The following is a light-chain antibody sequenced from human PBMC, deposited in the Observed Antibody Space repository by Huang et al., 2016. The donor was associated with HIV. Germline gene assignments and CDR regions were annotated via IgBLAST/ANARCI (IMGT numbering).Light chain of an antibody. Sequence: ATLSLSPGERATLSCRASQSVSSYLAWYQQKPGQAPRLLIYDASSRATGIPARFSGSGSGTDFTLTISSLEPEDFAVYYCQQRSNWPRTFGQGTKVEIK. V-gene: IGKV3-11*01. J-gene: IGKJ1*01. CDR1: QSVSSY. CDR3: QQRSNWPRT. CDR2: DAS.